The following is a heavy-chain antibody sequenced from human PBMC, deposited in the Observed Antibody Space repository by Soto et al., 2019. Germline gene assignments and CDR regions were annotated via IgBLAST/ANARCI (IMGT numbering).Heavy chain of an antibody. CDR1: GGTFSSYS. V-gene: IGHV1-69*01. D-gene: IGHD1-26*01. J-gene: IGHJ4*02. Sequence: QVQLVQSGAEVKKPGSSVKVSCKASGGTFSSYSINWVRQAPGQGLEWMGEIIPIFGTANYAQKFQGRVTITVDESTSTAYMERSSLRSEDTAVYYCARDGGRHSGGIDYWGQGTLVTVSS. CDR3: ARDGGRHSGGIDY. CDR2: IIPIFGTA.